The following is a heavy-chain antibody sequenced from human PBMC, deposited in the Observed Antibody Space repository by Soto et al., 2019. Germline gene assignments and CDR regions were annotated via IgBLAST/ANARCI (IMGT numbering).Heavy chain of an antibody. Sequence: GGSLRLSCAASGFTFSSYAMSWVRQAPGKGLEWVSAISGSGGSTYYADSVKGRFTISRDNSKNTLYLQMNSLRAEDTAVYYCAKASRQQLLPRTIDYWGQGTLVTVSS. CDR3: AKASRQQLLPRTIDY. CDR1: GFTFSSYA. CDR2: ISGSGGST. D-gene: IGHD6-13*01. J-gene: IGHJ4*02. V-gene: IGHV3-23*01.